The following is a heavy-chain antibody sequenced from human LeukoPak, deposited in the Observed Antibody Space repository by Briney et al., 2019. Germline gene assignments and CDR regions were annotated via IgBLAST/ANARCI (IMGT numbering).Heavy chain of an antibody. V-gene: IGHV4-34*01. CDR3: ARVKFSLIAAAGDWFDP. J-gene: IGHJ5*02. CDR2: INHSGST. D-gene: IGHD6-13*01. Sequence: SETLSLTCAVYGGSFSGYYWSWIRQPPGKGLEWIGEINHSGSTNYNPSLKSRVTISVDTSKNQFSLKLSSVTAADTAVYYCARVKFSLIAAAGDWFDPWGQGTLVTVSS. CDR1: GGSFSGYY.